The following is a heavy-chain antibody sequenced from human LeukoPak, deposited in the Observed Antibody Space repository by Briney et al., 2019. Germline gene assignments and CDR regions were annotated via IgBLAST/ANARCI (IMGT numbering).Heavy chain of an antibody. V-gene: IGHV3-74*01. J-gene: IGHJ4*02. D-gene: IGHD5-18*01. CDR2: IKGDGSST. CDR1: GIHFSTSG. CDR3: ARDGYSFGHDFDY. Sequence: GGSLRLSCAASGIHFSTSGMSWVRQAPGKGLVWVSRIKGDGSSTSYADSVKGRFTISRDNAKNTLYLQMNSLRAEDTAVYYCARDGYSFGHDFDYWGQGTLVTVSS.